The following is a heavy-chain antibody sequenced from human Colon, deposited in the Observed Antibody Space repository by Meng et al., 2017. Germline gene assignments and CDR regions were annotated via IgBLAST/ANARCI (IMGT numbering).Heavy chain of an antibody. V-gene: IGHV6-1*01. CDR2: TYYRAKWNH. Sequence: QLQQSGPGLVQPSQTLSLTCATSGDSVSSKTAVWNWIRQSPSRGLEWLGRTYYRAKWNHDYAESLRGRITINPDTSNNQISLQLNSVTPEDTAVYYCTRGLEFYRFEYWGQGTLVTVSS. CDR1: GDSVSSKTAV. CDR3: TRGLEFYRFEY. D-gene: IGHD3-16*02. J-gene: IGHJ4*02.